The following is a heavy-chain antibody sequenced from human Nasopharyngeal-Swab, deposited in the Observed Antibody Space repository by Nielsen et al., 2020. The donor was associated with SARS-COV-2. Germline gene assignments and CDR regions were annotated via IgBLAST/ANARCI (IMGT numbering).Heavy chain of an antibody. CDR2: INSSGGST. J-gene: IGHJ5*02. V-gene: IGHV1-46*01. CDR3: ARDIALYDSSGYRANWFDP. CDR1: GYTFTSYY. Sequence: ASVKVSCKASGYTFTSYYMHWVRQAPGQGLEWMGIINSSGGSTSYAQKFQGRVTMTRDTSTSTVYMELSSLRSEDTAVYYCARDIALYDSSGYRANWFDPWGQGTLVTVSS. D-gene: IGHD3-22*01.